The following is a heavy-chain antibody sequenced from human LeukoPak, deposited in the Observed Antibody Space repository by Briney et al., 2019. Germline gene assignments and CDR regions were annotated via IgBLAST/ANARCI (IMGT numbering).Heavy chain of an antibody. CDR3: ARFRLRLGELSFSDAFDI. CDR1: GFTFSSYA. V-gene: IGHV3-30-3*01. D-gene: IGHD3-16*02. CDR2: ISYDGSNK. J-gene: IGHJ3*02. Sequence: PGGSLRLSCAASGFTFSSYAMSWVRQAPGKGLEWVAVISYDGSNKYYADSVKGRFTISRDNSKNTLYLQMNSLRAEDTAVYYCARFRLRLGELSFSDAFDIWGQGTMVTVSS.